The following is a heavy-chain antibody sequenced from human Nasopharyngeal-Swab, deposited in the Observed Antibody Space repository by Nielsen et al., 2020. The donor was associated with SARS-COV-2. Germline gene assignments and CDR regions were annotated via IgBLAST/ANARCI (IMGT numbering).Heavy chain of an antibody. CDR1: GFTFDDYA. CDR2: ISWNSGSI. J-gene: IGHJ5*02. Sequence: SLKISCAASGFTFDDYAMHWVRQAPGKGLEWVSGISWNSGSIGYADSVKGQFTISRDNAKNSLYLQMNSLRAEDTALYYCAKAAPHSSGWYGNWFDPWGQGTLVTVSS. V-gene: IGHV3-9*01. CDR3: AKAAPHSSGWYGNWFDP. D-gene: IGHD6-19*01.